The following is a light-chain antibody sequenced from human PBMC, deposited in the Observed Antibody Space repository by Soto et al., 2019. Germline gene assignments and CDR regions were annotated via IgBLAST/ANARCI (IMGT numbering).Light chain of an antibody. CDR2: AAS. V-gene: IGKV1-39*01. CDR3: QQRYSTTLT. CDR1: QNIDHH. J-gene: IGKJ1*01. Sequence: DIQMTQSPSSLSASVGDRVTITCRASQNIDHHLNWYQHKPGRAPNLLMYAASRMLSGVPSRFSGSGTGTRFTLIINSLQPEDFATYYCQQRYSTTLTFDQGTRVQVK.